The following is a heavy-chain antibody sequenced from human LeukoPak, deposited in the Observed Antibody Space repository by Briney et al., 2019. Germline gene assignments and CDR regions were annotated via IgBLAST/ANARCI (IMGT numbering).Heavy chain of an antibody. CDR3: ARDLWGAGGTNY. D-gene: IGHD6-13*01. Sequence: SETLSLTYTVSGGSIGDYYWSWIRQPPGKGLEWIGYVYYSRSTNYSPSLKSRVTISADTSKNQFVLKLTSVTSADTAVYYCARDLWGAGGTNYWGQGTLVIVSS. CDR2: VYYSRST. J-gene: IGHJ4*02. CDR1: GGSIGDYY. V-gene: IGHV4-59*01.